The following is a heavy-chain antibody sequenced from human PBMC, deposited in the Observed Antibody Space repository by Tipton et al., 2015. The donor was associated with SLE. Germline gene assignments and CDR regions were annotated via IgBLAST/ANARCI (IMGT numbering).Heavy chain of an antibody. Sequence: TLSLTCSVSGGSISSGGYFWSWIRQHPGKGLEWIGYTHNSGNSYYNPSLKSRVTISLDTSENQFSLQLTSVTAADTAIYYCARESFTNDFYYYMDVWGKGTTVTVSS. CDR3: ARESFTNDFYYYMDV. CDR1: GGSISSGGYF. D-gene: IGHD2-8*01. CDR2: THNSGNS. V-gene: IGHV4-31*03. J-gene: IGHJ6*03.